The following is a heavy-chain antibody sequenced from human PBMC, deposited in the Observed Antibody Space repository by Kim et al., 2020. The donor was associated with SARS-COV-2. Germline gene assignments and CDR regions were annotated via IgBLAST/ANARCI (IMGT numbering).Heavy chain of an antibody. J-gene: IGHJ6*02. CDR2: ISWNSGSI. V-gene: IGHV3-9*01. CDR1: GFTFDDYA. CDR3: AKEYSSSPYYGMDV. D-gene: IGHD6-6*01. Sequence: GGSLRLSCAASGFTFDDYAMHWVRQAPGKGLEWVSGISWNSGSIGYADSVKGRFTISRDNAKNSLYLQMNSLRAEDTALYYCAKEYSSSPYYGMDVWGQGTTVTVSS.